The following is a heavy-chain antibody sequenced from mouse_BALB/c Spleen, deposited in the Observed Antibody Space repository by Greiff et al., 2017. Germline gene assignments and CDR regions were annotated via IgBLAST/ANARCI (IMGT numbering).Heavy chain of an antibody. CDR1: GFTFSSYA. CDR2: ISSGGSYT. D-gene: IGHD2-14*01. CDR3: ARLYRYGTADWYFDV. Sequence: EVKLVESGGGLVKPGGSLKLSCAASGFTFSSYAMSCVRQSPEKRLEWVAEISSGGSYTYYPDTVTGRFTISRDNAKNTLYLEMSSLRSEDTAMYYCARLYRYGTADWYFDVWGAGTTVTVSS. J-gene: IGHJ1*01. V-gene: IGHV5-9-4*01.